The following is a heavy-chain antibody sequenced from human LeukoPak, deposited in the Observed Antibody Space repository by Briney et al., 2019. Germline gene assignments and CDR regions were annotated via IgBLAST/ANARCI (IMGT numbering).Heavy chain of an antibody. CDR3: AKVKWKLIGYFDY. CDR2: ISYDGSNK. CDR1: GFTFSSYA. V-gene: IGHV3-30*04. J-gene: IGHJ4*02. D-gene: IGHD1-20*01. Sequence: PGRSLRLSCAASGFTFSSYAMHWVRQAPGKGLEWVAVISYDGSNKYYADSVKGRFTNSRDDSKNTLFLQMNSLRAEDTAVYFCAKVKWKLIGYFDYWGQGTLVTVSS.